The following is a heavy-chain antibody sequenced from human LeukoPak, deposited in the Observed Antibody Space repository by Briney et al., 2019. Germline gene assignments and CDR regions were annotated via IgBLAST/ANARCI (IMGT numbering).Heavy chain of an antibody. CDR1: GFTFSSYS. J-gene: IGHJ4*02. D-gene: IGHD2-2*01. CDR3: ARDHCSSTSCFPSGTNYFDS. CDR2: ISSGSSTI. V-gene: IGHV3-48*04. Sequence: GGSLRLSCAASGFTFSSYSMNWVRQAPGKGLEWVSYISSGSSTIYYTDSVKGRFTISRDNAKNSLYLQMNSLRAEDTAVYYCARDHCSSTSCFPSGTNYFDSWGQGTPVTVSS.